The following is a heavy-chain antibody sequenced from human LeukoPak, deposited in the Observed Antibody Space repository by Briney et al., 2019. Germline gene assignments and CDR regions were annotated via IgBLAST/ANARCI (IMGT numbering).Heavy chain of an antibody. CDR1: GFTFSSYW. J-gene: IGHJ6*03. D-gene: IGHD6-13*01. Sequence: PGGSLRLSCAASGFTFSSYWMSWFRQAPAKGLEWVANIKQDGSEKYYVDSVKGRFTISRDNAKNSLYLQMNSLRAEDTAVYYCARSSIAAARTYYYYMDVWGKGTTVTVSS. CDR2: IKQDGSEK. CDR3: ARSSIAAARTYYYYMDV. V-gene: IGHV3-7*01.